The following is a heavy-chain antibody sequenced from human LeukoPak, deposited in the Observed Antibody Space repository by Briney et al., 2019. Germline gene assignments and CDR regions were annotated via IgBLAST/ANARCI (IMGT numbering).Heavy chain of an antibody. J-gene: IGHJ4*02. CDR1: GGSFSGYY. CDR2: INHSGST. Sequence: SETLSLTCAVYGGSFSGYYWSWIRQPPGKGLEWIGEINHSGSTNYNPSLKSRVTVSVDTSKNQFSLKLSSVTAADTAVYYCARVGGPQFDYVWGSYRPTRHFDYWGQGTLVTVSS. D-gene: IGHD3-16*02. V-gene: IGHV4-34*01. CDR3: ARVGGPQFDYVWGSYRPTRHFDY.